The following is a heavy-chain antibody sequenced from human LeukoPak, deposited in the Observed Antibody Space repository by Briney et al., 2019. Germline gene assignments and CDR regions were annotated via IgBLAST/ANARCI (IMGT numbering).Heavy chain of an antibody. CDR2: INPNSGGT. V-gene: IGHV1-2*02. CDR3: ARTGSSSSANYYYYYYMDV. J-gene: IGHJ6*03. D-gene: IGHD6-13*01. Sequence: GASVKVSCKASGYTFTGYYMHWVRQAPGQGLEWMGWINPNSGGTNYAQKFQGRVTMTRDTSISTAYMELSRLRSDDTAVYYCARTGSSSSANYYYYYYMDVWGKGTTVTVSS. CDR1: GYTFTGYY.